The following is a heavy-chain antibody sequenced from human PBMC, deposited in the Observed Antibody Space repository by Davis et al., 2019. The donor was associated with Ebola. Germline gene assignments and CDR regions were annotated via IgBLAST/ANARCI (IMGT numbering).Heavy chain of an antibody. CDR2: IYHSGST. D-gene: IGHD5-12*01. CDR1: GGSISSGGYS. Sequence: SETLSLTCTVSGGSISSGGYSWSWIRQPPGKGLEWIGYIYHSGSTYHNPSLKSRVTISVDRSKNQFSLKLSSVTAADTAVYYCARDYKEDYGGYDPHLPLDPWGQGTLVTVSS. V-gene: IGHV4-30-2*01. J-gene: IGHJ5*02. CDR3: ARDYKEDYGGYDPHLPLDP.